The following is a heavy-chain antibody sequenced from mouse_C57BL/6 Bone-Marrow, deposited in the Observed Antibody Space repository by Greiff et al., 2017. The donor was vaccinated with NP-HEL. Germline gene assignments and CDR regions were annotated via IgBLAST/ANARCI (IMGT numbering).Heavy chain of an antibody. CDR3: ATYPYYGSSYDYAMDY. D-gene: IGHD1-1*01. CDR2: ILPGSGST. V-gene: IGHV1-9*01. J-gene: IGHJ4*01. Sequence: QVQLQQSGAELMKPGASVKLSCKATGYTFTGYWIEWVKQRPGHGLEWIGEILPGSGSTNYNEKFKGKATFTADTSSNTAYMQLSSLTTEDSAIYYCATYPYYGSSYDYAMDYWGQGTSVTVSS. CDR1: GYTFTGYW.